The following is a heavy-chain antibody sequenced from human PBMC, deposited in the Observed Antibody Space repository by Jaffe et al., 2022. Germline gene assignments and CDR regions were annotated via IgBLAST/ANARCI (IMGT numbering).Heavy chain of an antibody. CDR3: VFFKAVEWLEEA. Sequence: QVQLVQSGAEVKKPGASMNVSCKTSGYTFTAYHLHWVRQAPGQGLEWMGRINPLTGATYFAPKFQGRVTMTRDTTIDTGYMELSRLTSDDTAIYYCVFFKAVEWLEEAWGQGTLVTVSS. CDR2: INPLTGAT. J-gene: IGHJ4*02. D-gene: IGHD3-3*01. CDR1: GYTFTAYH. V-gene: IGHV1-2*06.